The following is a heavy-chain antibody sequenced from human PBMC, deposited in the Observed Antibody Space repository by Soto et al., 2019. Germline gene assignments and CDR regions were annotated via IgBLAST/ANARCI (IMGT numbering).Heavy chain of an antibody. Sequence: GGSLRLSCAASGFTFSSYGMHWVRQAPGKGLEWVAVISYDGSNKYYADSVKGRFTISRDNSKNTLYLQMNSLRAEDTAVYYCAKEGRWLQLSVGYYFDYWGQGTLVTVSS. CDR1: GFTFSSYG. D-gene: IGHD5-12*01. J-gene: IGHJ4*02. V-gene: IGHV3-30*18. CDR3: AKEGRWLQLSVGYYFDY. CDR2: ISYDGSNK.